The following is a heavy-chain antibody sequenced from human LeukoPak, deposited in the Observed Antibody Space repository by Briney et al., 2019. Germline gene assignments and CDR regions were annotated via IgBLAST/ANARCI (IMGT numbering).Heavy chain of an antibody. J-gene: IGHJ4*02. CDR1: GFTFNSYA. V-gene: IGHV3-23*01. CDR2: ISGGGANT. D-gene: IGHD2-2*02. CDR3: AKIPRYTNPTGIDY. Sequence: GSLRLSCAASGFTFNSYAMSWVRQAPGKGLEWVSVISGGGANTYYADSVKGRFTISRDNSKNTLYLQMNSLRAEDTALYYCAKIPRYTNPTGIDYWGQGTLVTVSS.